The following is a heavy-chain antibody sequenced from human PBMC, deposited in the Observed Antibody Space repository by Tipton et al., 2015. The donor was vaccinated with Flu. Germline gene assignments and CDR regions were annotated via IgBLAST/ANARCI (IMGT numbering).Heavy chain of an antibody. Sequence: TLSLTCTVSGVSISSLNSFWGWVRQSPVTGLEWIGTVYSNGGSYYKPSLSGRVTLSVDTSKNQFSLNLTSVTAADTAVYYCARMRARDCTFGVCFLWWFDLWGRGALVTVSS. CDR3: ARMRARDCTFGVCFLWWFDL. D-gene: IGHD2-21*02. J-gene: IGHJ2*01. CDR1: GVSISSLNSF. V-gene: IGHV4-39*01. CDR2: VYSNGGS.